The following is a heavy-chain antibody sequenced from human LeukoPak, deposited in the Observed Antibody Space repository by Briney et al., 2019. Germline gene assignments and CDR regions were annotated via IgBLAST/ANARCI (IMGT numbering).Heavy chain of an antibody. J-gene: IGHJ6*03. CDR1: GGSFSSYY. V-gene: IGHV4-4*07. D-gene: IGHD2-15*01. Sequence: SETLSLTCTVSGGSFSSYYWSWIRQPAGKGLEWIGRIYTSGSTNYNPSLKSRVTVSVDTSKNQFSLKLSSVTAADTAVYYCARSVEGYCSGGSCYSYSYYMDVWGKGTTVTVSS. CDR3: ARSVEGYCSGGSCYSYSYYMDV. CDR2: IYTSGST.